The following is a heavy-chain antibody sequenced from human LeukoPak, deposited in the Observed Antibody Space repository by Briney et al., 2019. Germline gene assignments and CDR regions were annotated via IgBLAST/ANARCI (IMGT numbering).Heavy chain of an antibody. Sequence: SETLSLTCAVYGGSFSGYYWGWIRQPPGKGLEWIGEINHSGSTNYNPSLKSRVTISVDTSKNQFSLKLSSVTAADTAVYYGARGAGGGYSSHMDVWGKGTTVTVSS. V-gene: IGHV4-34*01. CDR3: ARGAGGGYSSHMDV. CDR2: INHSGST. CDR1: GGSFSGYY. J-gene: IGHJ6*03. D-gene: IGHD5-18*01.